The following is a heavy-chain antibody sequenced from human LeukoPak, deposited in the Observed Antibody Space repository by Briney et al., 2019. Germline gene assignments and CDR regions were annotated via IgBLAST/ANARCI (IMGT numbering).Heavy chain of an antibody. J-gene: IGHJ5*02. CDR1: GYTFTGYY. V-gene: IGHV1-46*01. CDR2: INPSGGST. CDR3: ARDRREMVRGVISKLVGNWFDP. Sequence: GASVKVSCKASGYTFTGYYMHWVRQAPGQGLEWMGIINPSGGSTSYAQKFQGRVTITADESTSTAYMELSSLRSEDTAVYYCARDRREMVRGVISKLVGNWFDPWGQGTLVTVSS. D-gene: IGHD3-10*01.